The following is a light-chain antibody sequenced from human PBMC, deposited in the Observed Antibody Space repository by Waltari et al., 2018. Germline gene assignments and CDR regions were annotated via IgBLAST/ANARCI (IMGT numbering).Light chain of an antibody. Sequence: DIVMTQSPESLAVSLGARATITCKSSQSVLHSSNNKNYFAWYPEKPGQPPKLLIYWASTRKSGVPDRFSGSGAGTDFTLAISSRQAEDVAVYYCQQFQSHLRTFGQGTKGEI. J-gene: IGKJ1*01. CDR1: QSVLHSSNNKNY. CDR3: QQFQSHLRT. V-gene: IGKV4-1*01. CDR2: WAS.